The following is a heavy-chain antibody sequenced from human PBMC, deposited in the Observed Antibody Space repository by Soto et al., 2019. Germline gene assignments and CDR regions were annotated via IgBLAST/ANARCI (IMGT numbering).Heavy chain of an antibody. CDR2: ISDSGGGS. CDR1: GFTFRTYA. CDR3: VKGRGSNYNTPNRYFDY. J-gene: IGHJ4*02. V-gene: IGHV3-23*01. D-gene: IGHD3-3*01. Sequence: PGGSLRLSCAASGFTFRTYAMTWVRLAPGKGLVWVSGISDSGGGSYYADSVKGRFTISRDNSKNTLFLQMNSLRAEDTAVYYCVKGRGSNYNTPNRYFDYWGQG.